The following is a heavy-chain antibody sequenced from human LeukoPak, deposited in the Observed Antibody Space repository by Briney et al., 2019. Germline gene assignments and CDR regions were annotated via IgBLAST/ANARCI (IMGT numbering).Heavy chain of an antibody. J-gene: IGHJ4*02. D-gene: IGHD3-22*01. CDR2: INTDGSRT. Sequence: GGSLRLSCAASGFTSSNSWMHWVRQAPGKGLVWVSRINTDGSRTNYADSVKGRFTISRDNAKNTLYLQMSSLRAEDTAVYYCARETSGYYYKSYFDYWGQGTLVTVSS. V-gene: IGHV3-74*01. CDR3: ARETSGYYYKSYFDY. CDR1: GFTSSNSW.